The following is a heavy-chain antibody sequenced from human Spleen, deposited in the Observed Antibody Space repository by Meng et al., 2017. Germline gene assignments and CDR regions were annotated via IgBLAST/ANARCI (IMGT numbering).Heavy chain of an antibody. J-gene: IGHJ4*02. Sequence: QAQLQQWGAGLLKPSETLSLTCAVYGGSFRDYYWSWVRQPPGKGLEWIGDISHDGSTYYNPSLKSRVTISVDTSKNQFSLKMRSVTAADTAVFYCARVYRGASGSPLDYWGLGTLVTVSS. CDR3: ARVYRGASGSPLDY. CDR1: GGSFRDYY. V-gene: IGHV4-34*01. D-gene: IGHD3-10*01. CDR2: ISHDGST.